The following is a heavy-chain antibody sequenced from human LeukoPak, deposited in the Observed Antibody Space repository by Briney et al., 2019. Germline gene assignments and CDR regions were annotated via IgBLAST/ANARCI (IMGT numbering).Heavy chain of an antibody. J-gene: IGHJ4*02. Sequence: SETLSLTCAVSGGSISSGGYSWSWIRQPPGKGLEWIGYIYHSGSTYYNPSLKSRVTISVDRSKNQFSLKLSSVTAADTAVYYCARARIVGATSFDYWGQGTLVTVSS. CDR1: GGSISSGGYS. CDR2: IYHSGST. CDR3: ARARIVGATSFDY. D-gene: IGHD1-26*01. V-gene: IGHV4-30-2*01.